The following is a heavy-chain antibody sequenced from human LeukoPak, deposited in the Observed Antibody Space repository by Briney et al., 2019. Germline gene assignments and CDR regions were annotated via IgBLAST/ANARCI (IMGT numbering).Heavy chain of an antibody. Sequence: SETLPLTCTVSGGSITSGTYYWGWIRQPPGKGLEWIGTIYHTGSTYYKAALKSRVTMSVDTSKNQFSLNLNSVTAADTAVYYCARDRKYDWYFDLWGRGTLVTVTS. CDR3: ARDRKYDWYFDL. CDR2: IYHTGST. J-gene: IGHJ2*01. V-gene: IGHV4-39*07. D-gene: IGHD2-2*01. CDR1: GGSITSGTYY.